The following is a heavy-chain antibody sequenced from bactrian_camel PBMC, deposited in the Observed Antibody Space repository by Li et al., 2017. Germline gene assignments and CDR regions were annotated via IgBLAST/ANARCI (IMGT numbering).Heavy chain of an antibody. V-gene: IGHV3S31*01. Sequence: VQLVESGGGLVQPGGSLRLSCAASGFSFDNYATNWVRQAPGKGLEWVSTINSGGSSTYYADSVQGRFTISRDKAKNALYLQLNSLKTEDTAMYYCAKGHRSGYYFDFGYWGQGTQVTVS. CDR1: GFSFDNYA. CDR2: INSGGSST. D-gene: IGHD2*01. J-gene: IGHJ6*01. CDR3: AKGHRSGYYFDFGY.